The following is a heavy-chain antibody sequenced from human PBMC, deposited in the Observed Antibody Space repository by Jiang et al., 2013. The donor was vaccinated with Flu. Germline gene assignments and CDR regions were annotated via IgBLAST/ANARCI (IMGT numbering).Heavy chain of an antibody. J-gene: IGHJ4*02. CDR2: IYYSGST. Sequence: SLTCTVSGGSISSYYWSWIRQPPGKGLEWIGYIYYSGSTNYNPSLKSRVTISVDTSKNQFSLKLSSVTAADTAVYYCARHQSLVGGWFGEFVYYFDYWGQGTLVTVSS. V-gene: IGHV4-59*08. CDR3: ARHQSLVGGWFGEFVYYFDY. D-gene: IGHD3-10*01. CDR1: GGSISSYY.